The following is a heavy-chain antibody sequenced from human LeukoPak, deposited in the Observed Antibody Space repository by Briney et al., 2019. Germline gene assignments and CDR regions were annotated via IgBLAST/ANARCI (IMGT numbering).Heavy chain of an antibody. V-gene: IGHV4-4*02. D-gene: IGHD2-15*01. CDR3: ARGGYCSGGSCYSSSVTT. CDR2: IYHSGST. CDR1: GGSISSGNW. J-gene: IGHJ5*02. Sequence: SETLSLTCAVSGGSISSGNWWSWVRQPPGKGLEWIGQIYHSGSTNYNPSLKSRVTISVEKSKNQFSLNLTSVTAADTAVYYCARGGYCSGGSCYSSSVTTWGQGTLVTVSS.